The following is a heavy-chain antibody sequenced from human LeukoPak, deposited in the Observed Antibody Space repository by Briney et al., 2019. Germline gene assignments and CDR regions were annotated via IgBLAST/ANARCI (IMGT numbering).Heavy chain of an antibody. CDR1: GFTFSSYA. D-gene: IGHD3-3*01. V-gene: IGHV3-23*01. Sequence: PGGSLRLSCAASGFTFSSYAMSWVRQAPGKGLEWVSAISGSGGSTYYADSVKGRFTISRDNSKNTLYLQMNSLRAEDTAVYYCAKWTALDVLRFLEWLSPGGYPLDYWGQGTLVTVSS. CDR3: AKWTALDVLRFLEWLSPGGYPLDY. J-gene: IGHJ4*02. CDR2: ISGSGGST.